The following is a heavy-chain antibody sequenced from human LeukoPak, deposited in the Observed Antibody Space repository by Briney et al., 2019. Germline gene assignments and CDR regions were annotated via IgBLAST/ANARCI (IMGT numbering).Heavy chain of an antibody. V-gene: IGHV1-69*13. D-gene: IGHD4-17*01. CDR1: GGTFSSYA. J-gene: IGHJ4*02. CDR2: IIPIFGTA. CDR3: ARSHDYGDYYDY. Sequence: LVKVSCKASGGTFSSYAISWVRQAPGQGLEWMGGIIPIFGTADYAQKFQGRVTITADESTSTAYMELSSLRSEDTAVYYCARSHDYGDYYDYWGQGTLVTVSS.